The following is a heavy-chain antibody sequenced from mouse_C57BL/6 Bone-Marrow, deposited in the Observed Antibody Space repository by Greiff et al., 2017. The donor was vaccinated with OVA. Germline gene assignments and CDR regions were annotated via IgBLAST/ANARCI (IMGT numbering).Heavy chain of an antibody. J-gene: IGHJ4*01. Sequence: EVQGVESGGGLVQSGRSLRLSCATSGFTFSDFYMEWVRQAPGKGLEWIAASRNKANDYTTEYSASVKGRFIVSRDTSQSILYLQMNALRAEDTAIYYCARDAVWYPYAMDYWGQGTSVTVSS. CDR1: GFTFSDFY. V-gene: IGHV7-1*01. CDR2: SRNKANDYTT. D-gene: IGHD2-10*02. CDR3: ARDAVWYPYAMDY.